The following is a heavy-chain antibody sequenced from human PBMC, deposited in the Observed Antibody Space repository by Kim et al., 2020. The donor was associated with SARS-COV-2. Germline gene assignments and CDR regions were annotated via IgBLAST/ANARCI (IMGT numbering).Heavy chain of an antibody. Sequence: GGSLRLSCAASGFTFSTCAMNWVRQAPGKGLEWVSGISCSGGNKNYADSVKGRFTISRDNSKNTLYLQMNSLRAEDTALYYCARGPCCRLYGVLYYY. J-gene: IGHJ6*01. CDR3: ARGPCCRLYGVLYYY. D-gene: IGHD3-10*01. V-gene: IGHV3-30-3*01. CDR2: ISCSGGNK. CDR1: GFTFSTCA.